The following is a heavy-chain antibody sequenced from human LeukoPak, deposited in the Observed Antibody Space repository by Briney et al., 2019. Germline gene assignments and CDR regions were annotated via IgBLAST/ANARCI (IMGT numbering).Heavy chain of an antibody. CDR3: ARDDYGSGSWSDF. D-gene: IGHD3-10*01. CDR1: GFTFNNYA. CDR2: IIWSGGST. V-gene: IGHV3-20*04. Sequence: GGSLRLSCAASGFTFNNYAIHWVRQAPGKGLEWVSGIIWSGGSTGYADSVKGRFTISRDNAKNSLYLQMNSLRAEDTALYYCARDDYGSGSWSDFWGQGTLVTVSS. J-gene: IGHJ4*02.